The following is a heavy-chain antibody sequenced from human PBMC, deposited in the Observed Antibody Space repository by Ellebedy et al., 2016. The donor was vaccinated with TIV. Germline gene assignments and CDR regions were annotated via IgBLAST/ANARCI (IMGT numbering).Heavy chain of an antibody. V-gene: IGHV1-69*06. CDR2: IIPLYRTS. D-gene: IGHD1-14*01. CDR3: ARGRGDNNGDVNDAFDV. J-gene: IGHJ3*01. CDR1: GGTFSSFD. Sequence: ASVKVSXXASGGTFSSFDITWVRQAPGQGLEWMGGIIPLYRTSKYAQKFQGRVTITADRSTSTSYMELTSLRSEDTAVYYCARGRGDNNGDVNDAFDVWGQGTMVTVSS.